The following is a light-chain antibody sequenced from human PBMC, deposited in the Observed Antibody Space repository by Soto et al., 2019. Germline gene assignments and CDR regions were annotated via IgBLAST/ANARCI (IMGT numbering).Light chain of an antibody. CDR3: HQYNNWPRT. J-gene: IGKJ1*01. V-gene: IGKV3-15*01. CDR2: GAS. CDR1: QSVRSD. Sequence: RVMTQSPATLSVSPGEGASLXSRASQSVRSDLAWYQQKPGQAPRLLIYGASSRAPGIPARFSGSGSGTEFTLTISSLQSEDFAVYYCHQYNNWPRTFGQGTKVDIK.